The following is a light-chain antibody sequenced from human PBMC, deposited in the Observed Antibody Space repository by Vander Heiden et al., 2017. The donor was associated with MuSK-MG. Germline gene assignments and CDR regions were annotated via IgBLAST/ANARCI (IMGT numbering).Light chain of an antibody. CDR2: DYR. Sequence: SYVLTQPPSLSVAPGQTARITWGGDNIGSKGVHWYQHKPGQAPVLVVHDYRDRPPGISERFSGYNSEDTATLTISGVEAGDEADYYCQVWRTIGDHHVAFGGGTKLTVL. CDR1: NIGSKG. V-gene: IGLV3-21*02. CDR3: QVWRTIGDHHVA. J-gene: IGLJ2*01.